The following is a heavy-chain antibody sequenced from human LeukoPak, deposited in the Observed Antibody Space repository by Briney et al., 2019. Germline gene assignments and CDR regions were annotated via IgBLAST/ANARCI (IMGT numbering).Heavy chain of an antibody. Sequence: GGSLRLSCVASGFTFSNYWMSWVRQAPGKGLEWVANIKQDGSEKYYVDSVKGRFTISRDNAKNSLYLQMNSLRAEDTAVYYCAKLGITMIGGVWGKGTTVTISS. CDR1: GFTFSNYW. D-gene: IGHD3-10*02. V-gene: IGHV3-7*01. J-gene: IGHJ6*04. CDR3: AKLGITMIGGV. CDR2: IKQDGSEK.